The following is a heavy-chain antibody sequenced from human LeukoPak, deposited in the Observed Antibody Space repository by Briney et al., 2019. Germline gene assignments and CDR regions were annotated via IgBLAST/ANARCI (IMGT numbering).Heavy chain of an antibody. D-gene: IGHD2-21*02. CDR2: IWHDGSNK. J-gene: IGHJ4*02. Sequence: GGSLRLSCAASGFPFSSYGMHWVRQAPGKGLEWVAVIWHDGSNKYYADSVKGRFTISRDNSKNTLYLQMNSLRAEDTAVYYCASEAYCGSDCYEAFDSWGQGTLVTVS. V-gene: IGHV3-33*01. CDR3: ASEAYCGSDCYEAFDS. CDR1: GFPFSSYG.